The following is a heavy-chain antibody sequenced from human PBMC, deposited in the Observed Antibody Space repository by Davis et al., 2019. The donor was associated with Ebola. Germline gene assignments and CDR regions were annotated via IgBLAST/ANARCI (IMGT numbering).Heavy chain of an antibody. CDR3: ARGGMVRDYYYYYYMDV. V-gene: IGHV1-2*02. J-gene: IGHJ6*03. CDR2: INPNSGGT. CDR1: GYTFTGYY. Sequence: ASVKVSCKASGYTFTGYYMHWVRQASGQGLEWMGWINPNSGGTNYAQKFQGRVTMTRDTSISTAYMELSRLRSDDTAVYYCARGGMVRDYYYYYYMDVWGKGTTVTVSS. D-gene: IGHD3-10*01.